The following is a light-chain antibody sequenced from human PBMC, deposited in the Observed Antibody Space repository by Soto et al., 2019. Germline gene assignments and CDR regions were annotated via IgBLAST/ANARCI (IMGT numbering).Light chain of an antibody. Sequence: EIVLTQSPGTLSLSPGERATLSCRASQSVSSSFIAWYQHKPGQAPRLLIYGASSRATGIPDRFSGSGSGTDFTLTISRLEPEDFAVYFCQQYGRSPPHTFVQGTKVEIK. V-gene: IGKV3-20*01. CDR1: QSVSSSF. CDR3: QQYGRSPPHT. CDR2: GAS. J-gene: IGKJ2*01.